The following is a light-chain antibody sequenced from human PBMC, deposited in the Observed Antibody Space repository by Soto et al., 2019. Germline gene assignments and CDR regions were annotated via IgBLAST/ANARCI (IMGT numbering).Light chain of an antibody. CDR3: TSYSNGSTLYV. CDR1: SSDVGGYKY. CDR2: EVS. Sequence: QSALTPPASVSGSPGQSITTSCTGTSSDVGGYKYVSWYQQHPSKAPTLFIYEVSNRPSGTSNPFSPSMPGNAASLTISGLQPDVEADYYCTSYSNGSTLYVVGTGTKVTVL. J-gene: IGLJ1*01. V-gene: IGLV2-14*01.